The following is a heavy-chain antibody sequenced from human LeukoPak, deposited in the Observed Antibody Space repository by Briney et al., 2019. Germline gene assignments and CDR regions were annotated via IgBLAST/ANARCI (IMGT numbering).Heavy chain of an antibody. CDR1: GYTFTSYD. CDR3: ARATYDLGYYYMDV. D-gene: IGHD3-3*01. V-gene: IGHV1-8*01. CDR2: MNPNSGNT. J-gene: IGHJ6*03. Sequence: ASVKVSCKASGYTFTSYDINWVRQATGQGLEWMGWMNPNSGNTGYAQKFQGRVTMTRNTSISTAYMELSSLRSEETAVYYCARATYDLGYYYMDVRGKGTTVTVSS.